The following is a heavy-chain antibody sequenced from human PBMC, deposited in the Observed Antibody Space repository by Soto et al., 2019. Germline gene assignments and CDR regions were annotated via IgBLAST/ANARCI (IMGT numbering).Heavy chain of an antibody. CDR3: ARGLPTWRNDAFDI. J-gene: IGHJ3*02. CDR2: IKQDGSEK. V-gene: IGHV3-7*03. D-gene: IGHD1-26*01. CDR1: GFIFSSYW. Sequence: EVQLVESGGGLVQPGGSLKLSCGASGFIFSSYWMNWVRQVPGKGLEWLANIKQDGSEKYYLDSVKGRFSISRDNVKNSLYLQMNSLGAEDSAMYYCARGLPTWRNDAFDIWGQGTMVTVFS.